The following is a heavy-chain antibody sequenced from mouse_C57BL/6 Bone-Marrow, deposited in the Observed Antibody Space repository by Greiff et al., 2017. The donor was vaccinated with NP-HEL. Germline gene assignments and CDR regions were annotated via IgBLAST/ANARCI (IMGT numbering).Heavy chain of an antibody. CDR3: ARGGDYDVGAMDY. D-gene: IGHD2-4*01. V-gene: IGHV5-6*01. J-gene: IGHJ4*01. Sequence: DVQLVESVGDLVKPGGSLKLSCAASGFTFSSYGMSWVRQTPDKRLEWVATISSGGSYTYYPHSVKGRFTISRDNAKNTLYLQMSSLQSEDTAMYYCARGGDYDVGAMDYWGQGTSVTVSS. CDR2: ISSGGSYT. CDR1: GFTFSSYG.